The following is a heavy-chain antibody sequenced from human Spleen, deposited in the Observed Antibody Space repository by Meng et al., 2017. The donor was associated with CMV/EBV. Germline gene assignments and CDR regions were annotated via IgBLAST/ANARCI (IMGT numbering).Heavy chain of an antibody. Sequence: EVQLVESGGGLVQPGGSLRLSCAASGFTFSSYWMHWVRKAPGKGLVWVSRINSDGSSTSYADSVKGRFTISRDNAKNTLYLQMNSLRAEDTAVYYCAREGIVGATTNFDDGEQGTLGTVAS. V-gene: IGHV3-74*01. D-gene: IGHD1-26*01. CDR2: INSDGSST. CDR3: AREGIVGATTNFDD. J-gene: IGHJ4*02. CDR1: GFTFSSYW.